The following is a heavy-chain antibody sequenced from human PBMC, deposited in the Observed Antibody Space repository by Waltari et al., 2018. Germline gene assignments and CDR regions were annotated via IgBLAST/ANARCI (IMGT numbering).Heavy chain of an antibody. CDR1: GSSISSGYY. Sequence: QVQLQESGPGLVKPSETLSLTCTVSGSSISSGYYWGWIRQPPGKGLEWIGSIYHSGSTYYNPSLKSRVTISVDTSKNQFSLKLSSVTAADTAVYYCARVGLNKVGYWGQGTLVTVSS. CDR2: IYHSGST. CDR3: ARVGLNKVGY. J-gene: IGHJ4*02. V-gene: IGHV4-38-2*02. D-gene: IGHD1-26*01.